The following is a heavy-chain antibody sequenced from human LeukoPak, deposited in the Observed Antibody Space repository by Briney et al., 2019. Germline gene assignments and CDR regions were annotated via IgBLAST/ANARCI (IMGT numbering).Heavy chain of an antibody. CDR2: IYYSWGT. V-gene: IGHV4-59*08. J-gene: IGHJ5*02. CDR3: ARHIRGAAGNWFDP. Sequence: SETLSLTCSVSGGSINSFYWSWVRQSPGKGLEWIGYIYYSWGTIYNSSLKSRVTILVDTSKNQFSLKLSSVTAADTAVYYCARHIRGAAGNWFDPWGQGILVTVSS. CDR1: GGSINSFY. D-gene: IGHD3-3*02.